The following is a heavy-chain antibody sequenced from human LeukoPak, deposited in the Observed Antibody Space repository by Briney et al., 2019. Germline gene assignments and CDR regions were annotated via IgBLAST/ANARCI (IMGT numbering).Heavy chain of an antibody. CDR3: ARVPTNSYGFGQ. CDR1: GFAFSVYW. Sequence: GGSLRLSCAASGFAFSVYWMHWVRHAPGKGLVWVAHINEDGTSASHADSVKGRFTISRDNAKNTLYLQMNSLTVEDTAVYYCARVPTNSYGFGQWGQGSLVTVSS. D-gene: IGHD5-18*01. CDR2: INEDGTSA. V-gene: IGHV3-74*01. J-gene: IGHJ4*02.